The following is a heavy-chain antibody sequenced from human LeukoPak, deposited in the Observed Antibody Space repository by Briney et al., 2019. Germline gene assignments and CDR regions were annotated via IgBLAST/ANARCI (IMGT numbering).Heavy chain of an antibody. CDR2: IYNGGTT. Sequence: GGSLRLSCAASGFTVSSTYMSWVRQAPGKGLEWVSVIYNGGTTYYADSVKGRFTISVSRDNSKNTLYLQMNSLRAEDTAVYYCARDGDYHATSIAPGDVFDIWGQGTTVTVSS. D-gene: IGHD3-22*01. CDR1: GFTVSSTY. J-gene: IGHJ3*02. CDR3: ARDGDYHATSIAPGDVFDI. V-gene: IGHV3-53*01.